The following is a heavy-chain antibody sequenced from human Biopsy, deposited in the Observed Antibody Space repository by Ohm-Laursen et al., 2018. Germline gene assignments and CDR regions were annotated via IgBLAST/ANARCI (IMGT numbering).Heavy chain of an antibody. Sequence: ASVKVSCKTSTGTFDSYGVTWVRQAPGQGLEWMGRVIPILRTTTYAPKFQGRVTFTADKSSSTAYLELSSLTSEDTAMFYCAREAIGYQLPCDDWGQGTLVTVSS. J-gene: IGHJ4*02. V-gene: IGHV1-69*04. CDR3: AREAIGYQLPCDD. CDR2: VIPILRTT. CDR1: TGTFDSYG. D-gene: IGHD2-15*01.